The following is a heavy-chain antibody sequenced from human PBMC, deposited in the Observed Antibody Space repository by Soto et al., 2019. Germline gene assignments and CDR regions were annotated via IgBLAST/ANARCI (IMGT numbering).Heavy chain of an antibody. CDR1: GFTFSSYG. V-gene: IGHV3-30*18. J-gene: IGHJ6*02. D-gene: IGHD1-1*01. CDR3: AKALEDRTLYYYYGMDV. Sequence: QVQLVESGGGVVQPGRSLRLSCAASGFTFSSYGMHWVRQAPGKGLEWVAVISYDGSNKYYADSVKGRFTISRDKSKNTLYLQMNSLRAEDTAVYYCAKALEDRTLYYYYGMDVWCQGTTVTVSS. CDR2: ISYDGSNK.